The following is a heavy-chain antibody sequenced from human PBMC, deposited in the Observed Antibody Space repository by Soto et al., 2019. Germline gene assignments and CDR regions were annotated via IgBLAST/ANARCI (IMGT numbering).Heavy chain of an antibody. D-gene: IGHD5-18*01. V-gene: IGHV4-31*03. CDR2: IYYSGST. Sequence: SETLSLTCTVSGGSISSGGYYWSWIRQHPGKGLEWIGYIYYSGSTYYNPSLKSRVTISVDTSKNQFSLKLSSVTAADTAVYYCARWGYSYGSRENWFDPWGQGTLVTVSS. CDR1: GGSISSGGYY. J-gene: IGHJ5*02. CDR3: ARWGYSYGSRENWFDP.